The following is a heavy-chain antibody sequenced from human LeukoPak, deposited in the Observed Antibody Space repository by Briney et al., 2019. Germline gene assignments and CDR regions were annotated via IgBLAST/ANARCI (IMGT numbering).Heavy chain of an antibody. Sequence: GGSLRLSCAASGFTFSSYSMNWVRQAPGKGLEWVAVISYDGSNKYYADSVKGRFTISRDNSKNTLYLQMNSLRAEDTAVYYCASIYGDYEGDYFDYWGQGTLVTVSS. CDR1: GFTFSSYS. D-gene: IGHD4-17*01. CDR3: ASIYGDYEGDYFDY. J-gene: IGHJ4*02. CDR2: ISYDGSNK. V-gene: IGHV3-30*03.